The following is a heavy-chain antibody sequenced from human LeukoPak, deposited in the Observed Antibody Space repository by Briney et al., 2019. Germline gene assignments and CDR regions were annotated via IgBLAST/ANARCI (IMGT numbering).Heavy chain of an antibody. CDR3: ARAVLRYYYDSSGYYYNWFDP. D-gene: IGHD3-22*01. J-gene: IGHJ5*02. Sequence: MTSETLSLTCTVSGGSISSSSYYWGWIRQPPGKGLEWIGSIYYSGSTYYNPSLKSRVTISVDTSKNQFSLKLSSVTAADTAVYYCARAVLRYYYDSSGYYYNWFDPWGQGTLVTVSS. CDR1: GGSISSSSYY. CDR2: IYYSGST. V-gene: IGHV4-39*07.